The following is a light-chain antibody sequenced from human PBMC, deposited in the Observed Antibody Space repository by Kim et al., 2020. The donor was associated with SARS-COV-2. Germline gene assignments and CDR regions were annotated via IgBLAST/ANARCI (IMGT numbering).Light chain of an antibody. V-gene: IGKV1-33*01. CDR1: HDISDY. CDR2: DAS. J-gene: IGKJ2*01. Sequence: DIQMTQSPSSLSASVGDRVAITCQASHDISDYLNWYQQKPGQAPKLLIHDASNVESGVPSRFSGSGSGTDFTFTITSLQPEDIAVYYCQQYENLPYTFGQGTKLEI. CDR3: QQYENLPYT.